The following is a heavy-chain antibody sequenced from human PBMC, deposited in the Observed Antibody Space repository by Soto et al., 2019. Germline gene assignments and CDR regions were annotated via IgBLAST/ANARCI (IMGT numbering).Heavy chain of an antibody. CDR1: GYSLTELS. D-gene: IGHD2-8*02. V-gene: IGHV1-24*01. Sequence: ASVKVSCKVSGYSLTELSIHWVRQAPGKGLEWMGGFDPKDGKVVYAQTLAARVTMTEDTATDTVYMELESLTSEDTAVYHCATVRGVGRYWFDTWGPGSLVTVSS. J-gene: IGHJ5*02. CDR2: FDPKDGKV. CDR3: ATVRGVGRYWFDT.